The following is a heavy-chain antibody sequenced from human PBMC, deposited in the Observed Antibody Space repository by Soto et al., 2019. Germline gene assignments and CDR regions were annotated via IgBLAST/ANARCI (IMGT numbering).Heavy chain of an antibody. CDR2: ISYSGNT. CDR1: GGSTGSGDYH. D-gene: IGHD1-7*01. Sequence: SETLSLTCTVSGGSTGSGDYHWSWIRQHPGKGLEWIGYISYSGNTYYNPSLKSRVTISVDTSKNQFSLKLSSVTAADTAVYYCARHGPYFSELELRDPYYYHYYEVSVKGTPATDPS. J-gene: IGHJ6*03. V-gene: IGHV4-30-4*08. CDR3: ARHGPYFSELELRDPYYYHYYEV.